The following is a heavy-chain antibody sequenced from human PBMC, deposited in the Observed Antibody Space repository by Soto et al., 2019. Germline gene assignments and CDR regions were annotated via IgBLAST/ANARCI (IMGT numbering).Heavy chain of an antibody. CDR3: ANVLISSIAANTPFDY. CDR2: IGGSGGST. J-gene: IGHJ4*02. CDR1: GFTFSSYA. D-gene: IGHD6-6*01. Sequence: GGSLRLSCAASGFTFSSYAMSWVRQAPGKGLEWVSAIGGSGGSTYYADSVKGRFTISRDNSKNTLYLQMNSLRAEDTAVYYCANVLISSIAANTPFDYWGQGTLVTVSS. V-gene: IGHV3-23*01.